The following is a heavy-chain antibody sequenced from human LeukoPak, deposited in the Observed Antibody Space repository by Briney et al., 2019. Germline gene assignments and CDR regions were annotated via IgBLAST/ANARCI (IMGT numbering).Heavy chain of an antibody. CDR3: ARDRVEMATIIGY. V-gene: IGHV3-9*01. J-gene: IGHJ4*02. CDR2: ISWNSGSI. D-gene: IGHD5-24*01. Sequence: PGRSLRLSCAASGFTFDDYAMHWVRQAPGKGLEWVSGISWNSGSIVYADSVKGRFSISRDNAKNSLYLQMNSLRAEDTAVYYCARDRVEMATIIGYWGQGTLVTVSS. CDR1: GFTFDDYA.